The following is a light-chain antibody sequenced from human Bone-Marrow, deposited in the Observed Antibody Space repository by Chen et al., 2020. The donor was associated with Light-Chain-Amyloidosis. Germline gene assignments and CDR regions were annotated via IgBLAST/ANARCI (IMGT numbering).Light chain of an antibody. CDR1: SGSIATNY. V-gene: IGLV6-57*01. Sequence: NFMLTQPPSVSESPGKTVIISCTRSSGSIATNYVQWYQQRPGSSPTTVIYEDEQRPSGVPDRFSGSIDRSSNSASLTISGLKTEDEADYYCQSYQGSSQGVFGGGTKLTVL. J-gene: IGLJ3*02. CDR2: EDE. CDR3: QSYQGSSQGV.